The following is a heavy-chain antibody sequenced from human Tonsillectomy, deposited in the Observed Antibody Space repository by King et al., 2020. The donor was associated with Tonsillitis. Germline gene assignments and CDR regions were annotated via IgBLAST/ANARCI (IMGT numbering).Heavy chain of an antibody. CDR2: ISGSGSTI. Sequence: LQLVQSGGGLVKPGGSLRLSCAASGFTFSDYYMSWIRQAPGKGLEWVSYISGSGSTIYYADSVKGRFTISRDNAKNSLYLQMNSQRAEDTAVYYCGGAYYFGWGIYRIYYGLDVWGQGTTVTVSS. D-gene: IGHD3-10*01. V-gene: IGHV3-11*01. CDR1: GFTFSDYY. J-gene: IGHJ6*02. CDR3: GGAYYFGWGIYRIYYGLDV.